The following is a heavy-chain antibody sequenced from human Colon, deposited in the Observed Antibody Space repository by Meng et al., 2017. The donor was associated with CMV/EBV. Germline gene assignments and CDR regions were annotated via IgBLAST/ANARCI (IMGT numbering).Heavy chain of an antibody. CDR2: IHQSEIT. J-gene: IGHJ4*02. CDR3: AGGTYQAWEVLYF. V-gene: IGHV4-34*01. D-gene: IGHD3-10*01. CDR1: GGSISNCY. Sequence: QLRWVVCLVEPSGPRSLTCVVSGGSISNCYWSWSSQAPGKGLEGIGDIHQSEITNHNPSLKSRVTISIDTSKNQFSLKLSSVTAADTALYYCAGGTYQAWEVLYFWGQGTLVTVSS.